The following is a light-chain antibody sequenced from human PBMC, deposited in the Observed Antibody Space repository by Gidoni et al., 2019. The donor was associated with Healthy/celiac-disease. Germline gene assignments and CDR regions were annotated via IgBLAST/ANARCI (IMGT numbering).Light chain of an antibody. CDR3: SSYTSSSTVV. J-gene: IGLJ2*01. CDR1: SSDVGGYNY. V-gene: IGLV2-14*03. Sequence: QSALTQPASGSGSPGQSITISCTGTSSDVGGYNYVSWYQQHPGKASKLMIYDVSNRPSGVSNRFSGSKSGNTASLTISGLQAEDEADYYCSSYTSSSTVVFGGGTKLTVL. CDR2: DVS.